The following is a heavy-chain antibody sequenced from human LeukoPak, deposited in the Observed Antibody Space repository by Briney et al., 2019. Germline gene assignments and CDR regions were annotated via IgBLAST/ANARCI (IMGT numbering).Heavy chain of an antibody. D-gene: IGHD4-17*01. CDR1: GYTFTSYG. V-gene: IGHV1-18*01. J-gene: IGHJ4*02. CDR3: ARDSVSGDYGDYPNDY. CDR2: ISAYNGNT. Sequence: ASVKVSCKASGYTFTSYGISWVRQAPGQGLEWMGWISAYNGNTNYAQKLQGRVTMTTDTSTSTAYMELRSLRSDDTAVYYCARDSVSGDYGDYPNDYWGQGTLVTVSS.